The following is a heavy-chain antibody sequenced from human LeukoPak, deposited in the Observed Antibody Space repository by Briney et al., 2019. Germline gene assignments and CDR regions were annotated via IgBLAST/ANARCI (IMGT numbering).Heavy chain of an antibody. D-gene: IGHD3-22*01. CDR3: ARGRRYDSSGYYSRRPRHNNWFDP. J-gene: IGHJ5*02. Sequence: GSLRLSCAASGFTFSDYYMSWIRQPPGKGLEWIGEINHSGSTNYNPSLKSRVTISVDTSKNQFSLKLSSVTAADTAVYYCARGRRYDSSGYYSRRPRHNNWFDPWGQGTLVTVSS. CDR2: INHSGST. V-gene: IGHV4-34*01. CDR1: GFTFSDYY.